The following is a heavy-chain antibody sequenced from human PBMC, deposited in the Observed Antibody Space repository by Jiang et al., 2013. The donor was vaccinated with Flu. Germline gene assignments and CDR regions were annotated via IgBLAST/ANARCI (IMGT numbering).Heavy chain of an antibody. J-gene: IGHJ5*02. D-gene: IGHD4-23*01. CDR2: INHSGST. CDR3: ARLTTVDPA. CDR1: GGSFSGYY. Sequence: LKPSETLSLTCAVYGGSFSGYYWSWIRQPPGKGLEWIGEINHSGSTNYNPSLKSRVTISVDTSKNQFSLKLSSVTAADTAVYYCARLTTVDPAWGQGTLVTVSS. V-gene: IGHV4-34*01.